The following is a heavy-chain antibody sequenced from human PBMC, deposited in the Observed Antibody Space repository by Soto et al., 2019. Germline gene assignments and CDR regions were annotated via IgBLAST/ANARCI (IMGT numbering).Heavy chain of an antibody. D-gene: IGHD2-2*01. CDR3: ARVLWGPAGHINWFAP. V-gene: IGHV4-59*01. CDR1: GGSISSYY. J-gene: IGHJ5*02. CDR2: IYYSGST. Sequence: SETLSLTCTVSGGSISSYYWSWIRQPPGKGLEWIGYIYYSGSTNYNPSLKSRVTISVDTSKNQFSLKLSSVTAADTAVYYCARVLWGPAGHINWFAPWGQGTLVTVSS.